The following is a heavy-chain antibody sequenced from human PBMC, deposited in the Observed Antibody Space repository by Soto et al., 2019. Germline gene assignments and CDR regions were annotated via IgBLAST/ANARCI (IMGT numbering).Heavy chain of an antibody. V-gene: IGHV3-23*01. CDR1: GFTFSSYA. J-gene: IGHJ6*02. D-gene: IGHD6-6*01. CDR2: ISGSGGST. CDR3: AREKQLVLSYYYYGMDV. Sequence: PGGSLRLSCAASGFTFSSYAMSWVRQAPGKGLEWVSAISGSGGSTYYADSVKGRFTISRDNSKNTLYLQMNSLRAEDTAVYYYAREKQLVLSYYYYGMDVWGQGTTVTVSS.